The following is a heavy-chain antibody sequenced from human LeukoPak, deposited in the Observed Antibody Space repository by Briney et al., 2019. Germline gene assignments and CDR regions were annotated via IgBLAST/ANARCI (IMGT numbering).Heavy chain of an antibody. CDR3: AKDRNSRYYYDSSGYSPFGY. J-gene: IGHJ4*02. Sequence: GGSLRLSCAASGITFNNYAVHWVRQAPGKGLEWVAVLSYDGLNKYYADSVKGRFTISRDNSKSTLYLEMNSLRAEDTAVYYCAKDRNSRYYYDSSGYSPFGYWGQGTLVTVSS. D-gene: IGHD3-22*01. CDR2: LSYDGLNK. CDR1: GITFNNYA. V-gene: IGHV3-30-3*01.